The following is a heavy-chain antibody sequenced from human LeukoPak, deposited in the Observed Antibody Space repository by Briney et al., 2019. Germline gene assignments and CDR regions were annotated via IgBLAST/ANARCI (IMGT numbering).Heavy chain of an antibody. V-gene: IGHV4-34*08. J-gene: IGHJ4*02. D-gene: IGHD3-16*01. CDR1: GFTFSSYS. CDR2: INHSGST. Sequence: GSLRLSCAASGFTFSSYSMNWVRQSPEKGPEWIGEINHSGSTNYNPSLKSRVTISIDTSKNQFSLKLNSVTAADTAIYYCATFRWGIGFEFWDQGALVTVSS. CDR3: ATFRWGIGFEF.